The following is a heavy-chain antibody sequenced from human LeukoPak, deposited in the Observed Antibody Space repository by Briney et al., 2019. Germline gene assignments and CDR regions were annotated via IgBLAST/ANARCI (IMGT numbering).Heavy chain of an antibody. CDR1: GFTFSSYE. D-gene: IGHD2-15*01. CDR3: AKNGDRGAYCTGGTCYPYFYYYMDV. V-gene: IGHV3-48*03. J-gene: IGHJ6*03. Sequence: GGSLTLSCAASGFTFSSYEMNWVRQAPGKGLEWVPYISSSGSTIYYADSVKGRFTISRDNSKNTLYLQMNSLRAEDTAIYYCAKNGDRGAYCTGGTCYPYFYYYMDVWGKGTTVTI. CDR2: ISSSGSTI.